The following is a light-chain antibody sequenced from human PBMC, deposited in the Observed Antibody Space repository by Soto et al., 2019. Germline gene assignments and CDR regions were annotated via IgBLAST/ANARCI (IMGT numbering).Light chain of an antibody. V-gene: IGKV1-9*01. J-gene: IGKJ4*01. CDR2: DAS. CDR1: QGISSY. Sequence: IQLTQSPSSLSASVGDRVTITCRASQGISSYLGWYQQKPGKAPNLLIYDASTLHSGVPSRFSGGGSGTDLTITISSLQPEDCETYDCQQVNVYPSTFGGGTKVDI. CDR3: QQVNVYPST.